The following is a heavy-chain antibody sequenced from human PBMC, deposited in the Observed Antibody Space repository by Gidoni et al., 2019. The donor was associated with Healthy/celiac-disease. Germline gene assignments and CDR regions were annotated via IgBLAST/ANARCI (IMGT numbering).Heavy chain of an antibody. V-gene: IGHV4-59*01. J-gene: IGHJ4*02. Sequence: QVQLQESGPGLVKPSETLSLTCTVSGGSISSYYWSWIRQPPGKGLEWIGYIYYRGSTNYNPSLKSRVTISVDTSKNQFSLKLSSVTAADTAVYYCARGVSAVNFDYWGQGTLVTVSS. CDR1: GGSISSYY. D-gene: IGHD2-2*01. CDR2: IYYRGST. CDR3: ARGVSAVNFDY.